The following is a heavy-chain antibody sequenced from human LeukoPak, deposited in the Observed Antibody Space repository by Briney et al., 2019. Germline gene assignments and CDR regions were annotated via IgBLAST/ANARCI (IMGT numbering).Heavy chain of an antibody. Sequence: VASVKVSFKASGYTFTNYGIAWVRQAPGQGLEWMGWISAYNGKTNHAHKLQGRVTMTTDTSSRTAYMELRSLTSDDTAVYYCARTPPYNDFWSGYRSTSLDSWGQGTLVTVSS. D-gene: IGHD3-3*01. CDR2: ISAYNGKT. CDR3: ARTPPYNDFWSGYRSTSLDS. J-gene: IGHJ4*02. V-gene: IGHV1-18*01. CDR1: GYTFTNYG.